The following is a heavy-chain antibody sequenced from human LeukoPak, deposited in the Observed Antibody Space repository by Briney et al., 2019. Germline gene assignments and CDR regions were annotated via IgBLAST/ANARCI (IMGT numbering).Heavy chain of an antibody. D-gene: IGHD3-22*01. CDR3: ATHSNFYDSSGYFPFDY. CDR2: IIPIFGTA. V-gene: IGHV1-69*13. J-gene: IGHJ4*02. CDR1: GYTFTSYG. Sequence: GASVKVSCKASGYTFTSYGISWVRQAPGQGLEWMGGIIPIFGTANYAQKFQGRVTITADESTSTAYMELSSLRSEDTAVYYCATHSNFYDSSGYFPFDYWGQGTLVTVSS.